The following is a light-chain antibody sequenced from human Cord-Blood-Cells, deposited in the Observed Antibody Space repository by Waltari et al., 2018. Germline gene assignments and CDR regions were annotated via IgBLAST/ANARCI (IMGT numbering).Light chain of an antibody. CDR1: YGISNY. V-gene: IGKV1-27*01. CDR3: QKYNSAPLT. CDR2: AAS. Sequence: DIQMTQSPSSLSASVGDRVTITCRASYGISNYLAWYQQNPGKVPYLLIYAASNLQSGVPSLFSGRGSGTDFTLTISSLQPEDVATYYCQKYNSAPLTFGGETKVEIK. J-gene: IGKJ4*02.